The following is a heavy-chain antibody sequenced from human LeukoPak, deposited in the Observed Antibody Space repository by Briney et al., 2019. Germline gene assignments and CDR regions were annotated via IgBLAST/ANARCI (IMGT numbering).Heavy chain of an antibody. Sequence: SVKVSCKASGGTFSSYAISWVRQAPGQGLEWMGGIIPIFGTANYAQKFQGRVTITADESTSTAYMELSSLRSEDTAVYYCARDTARTLPGYYFDYWGQGTLVTVSS. J-gene: IGHJ4*02. CDR1: GGTFSSYA. V-gene: IGHV1-69*13. CDR2: IIPIFGTA. CDR3: ARDTARTLPGYYFDY. D-gene: IGHD2-2*01.